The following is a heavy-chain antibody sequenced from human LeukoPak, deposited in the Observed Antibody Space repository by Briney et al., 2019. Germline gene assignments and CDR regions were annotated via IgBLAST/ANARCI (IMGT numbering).Heavy chain of an antibody. CDR3: ARIQRSNGPYDAVYT. Sequence: GGSLRLSCAASGITFSRYWMSWVRQAPGRGLEWVANIRQDESEKYYVDSVKGRFTISRDNAKNSLYLQMNSLSAEDTAVYYCARIQRSNGPYDAVYTWGQGTVVTVSS. D-gene: IGHD1-26*01. V-gene: IGHV3-7*01. CDR2: IRQDESEK. J-gene: IGHJ3*02. CDR1: GITFSRYW.